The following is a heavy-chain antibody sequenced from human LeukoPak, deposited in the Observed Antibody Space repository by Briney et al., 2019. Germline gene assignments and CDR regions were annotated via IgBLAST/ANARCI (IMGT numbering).Heavy chain of an antibody. CDR1: GFSFSSYH. D-gene: IGHD6-19*01. Sequence: PGGPLRLSCSASGFSFSSYHTHWVRQAPGKGLQYVSTISSDGANIYIADSVRDRFTISRDNAKHTLYLQMSSLRTEDTAIYYCYSSAWYGAFDVWGQGTMVTVSS. V-gene: IGHV3-64D*09. J-gene: IGHJ3*01. CDR3: YSSAWYGAFDV. CDR2: ISSDGANI.